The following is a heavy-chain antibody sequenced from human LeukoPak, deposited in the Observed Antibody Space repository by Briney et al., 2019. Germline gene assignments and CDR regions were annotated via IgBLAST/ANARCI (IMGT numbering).Heavy chain of an antibody. V-gene: IGHV4-59*12. D-gene: IGHD4-11*01. J-gene: IGHJ4*02. CDR2: IYYRGST. Sequence: SETLSLTCSVSGGSISSYYWSWIRQPPGKGLEWIGYIYYRGSTNYNPSLKSRVTISVDTSKNQFSLKLSSVTAADTAVYYCARLRYTVTTGYWGQGTLVTVSS. CDR1: GGSISSYY. CDR3: ARLRYTVTTGY.